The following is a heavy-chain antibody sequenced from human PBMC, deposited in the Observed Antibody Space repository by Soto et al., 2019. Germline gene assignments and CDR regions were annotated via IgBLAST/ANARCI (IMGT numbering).Heavy chain of an antibody. CDR3: AKDSFNVDYRRSSWVS. V-gene: IGHV3-7*01. J-gene: IGHJ5*02. D-gene: IGHD6-6*01. Sequence: PGGSLRLSCAASGFTFSKYWMSWVRQAPGKGLEWVANINEDGSEKLHVDSVKGRFTISRDNARNSLYLQMNSLRVEDTAMYYCAKDSFNVDYRRSSWVSWGQGILVTVSS. CDR2: INEDGSEK. CDR1: GFTFSKYW.